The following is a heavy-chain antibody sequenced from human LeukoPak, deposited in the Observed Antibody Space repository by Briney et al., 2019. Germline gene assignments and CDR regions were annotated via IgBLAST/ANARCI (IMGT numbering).Heavy chain of an antibody. CDR1: GFAFGSYA. J-gene: IGHJ4*02. V-gene: IGHV3-23*01. D-gene: IGHD3-3*01. Sequence: GGSLRLSCTASGFAFGSYAMAWVRQAPGKGLEGVAAIGSDYDRVHEDSVKGRFTISRDNSKSTLYLQMDNLRAEDTAVYFCAKSAGVATIYFDSWGQGALVAVSS. CDR2: IGSDYDR. CDR3: AKSAGVATIYFDS.